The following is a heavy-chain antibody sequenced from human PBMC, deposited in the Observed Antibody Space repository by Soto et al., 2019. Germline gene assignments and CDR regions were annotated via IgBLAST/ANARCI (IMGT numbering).Heavy chain of an antibody. D-gene: IGHD3-22*01. CDR2: IYYSGST. CDR1: GGSISSGGYY. V-gene: IGHV4-31*03. CDR3: ARKYYYDSRGYYYHDY. Sequence: QVQLQESGPGLVKPSQTLSLTCTVSGGSISSGGYYWSWIRQHPGKGLEWIGYIYYSGSTYYKQALKIRVTISVDTSKNQFSLKLSSVTAADTAVYYCARKYYYDSRGYYYHDYWGQGTLVTVSS. J-gene: IGHJ4*02.